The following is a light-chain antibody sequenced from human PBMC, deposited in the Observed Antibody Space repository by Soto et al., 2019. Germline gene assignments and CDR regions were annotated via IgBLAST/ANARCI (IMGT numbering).Light chain of an antibody. CDR2: DVS. Sequence: QSALTQPASVSGSPGQSITISCTGTSSDVGGYNYVSWYQQHPGKAPKLMIYDVSNRPSGVSTRFSGSKSGNAASLTISGVQAEDEADYYGSSYTSSSTLGVFGGGTKLTVL. CDR1: SSDVGGYNY. J-gene: IGLJ2*01. V-gene: IGLV2-14*01. CDR3: SSYTSSSTLGV.